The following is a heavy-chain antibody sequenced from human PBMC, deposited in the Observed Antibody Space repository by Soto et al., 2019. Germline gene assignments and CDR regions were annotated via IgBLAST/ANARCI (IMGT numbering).Heavy chain of an antibody. CDR1: GFTFGSYA. CDR2: ISGGGAGT. Sequence: EVQLLESGGGFVQPGGSLRLSCAASGFTFGSYAMTWVRQAPGKGLEWVSSISGGGAGTYYADSVKGRFTISRDNSKNTLYLHLNSLRAEDTAIYYCAKVNTMMVGSGNAFDMWGQGTIVPVSS. J-gene: IGHJ3*02. D-gene: IGHD3-22*01. V-gene: IGHV3-23*01. CDR3: AKVNTMMVGSGNAFDM.